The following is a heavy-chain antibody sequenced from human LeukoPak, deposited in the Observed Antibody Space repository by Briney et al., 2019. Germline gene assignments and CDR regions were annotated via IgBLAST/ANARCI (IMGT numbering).Heavy chain of an antibody. CDR2: IYYSGST. V-gene: IGHV4-31*03. CDR3: ARDRIVVVPAATYGMDV. D-gene: IGHD2-2*01. CDR1: GGSISSGGYY. J-gene: IGHJ6*02. Sequence: SETLSLTCTVSGGSISSGGYYWSWIRQHPGKGLEWIGYIYYSGSTYYNPSLKSRVTISVDTSKNQFSLKLSSVTAADTAVYYCARDRIVVVPAATYGMDVWGQGTTVTVSS.